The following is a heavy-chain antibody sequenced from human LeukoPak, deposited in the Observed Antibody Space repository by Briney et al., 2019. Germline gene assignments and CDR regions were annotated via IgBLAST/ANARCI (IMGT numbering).Heavy chain of an antibody. CDR3: AVLWTQNGVVDY. CDR1: GGTFSSYA. V-gene: IGHV1-69*05. D-gene: IGHD2/OR15-2a*01. J-gene: IGHJ4*01. Sequence: ASVKVSCKASGGTFSSYAISWVRQAPGQGLEWMGRIIPIFGTANYAQKFQGRVTITTDESTSTAYMELSSLRSEDTAVYYCAVLWTQNGVVDYWREGTLVTVSS. CDR2: IIPIFGTA.